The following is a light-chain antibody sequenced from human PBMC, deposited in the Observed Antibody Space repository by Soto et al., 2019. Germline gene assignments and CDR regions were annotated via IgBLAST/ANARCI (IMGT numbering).Light chain of an antibody. Sequence: IVMTQSPATLSVSPGERATLSCRASQSVSSNLAWYQQKPGQTPKLLIYVASTEATGIPVRFSGSGSGTEFPLTMSSLQSEDFAVYYCQQYKVWPLTFGGGTKVEFK. CDR1: QSVSSN. V-gene: IGKV3-15*01. CDR3: QQYKVWPLT. J-gene: IGKJ4*01. CDR2: VAS.